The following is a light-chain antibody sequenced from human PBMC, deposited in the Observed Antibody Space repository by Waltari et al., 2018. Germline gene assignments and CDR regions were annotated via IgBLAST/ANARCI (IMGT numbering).Light chain of an antibody. CDR1: QSISSN. CDR2: DAS. CDR3: QQRSIWPLT. J-gene: IGKJ4*01. V-gene: IGKV3-11*01. Sequence: EIVLTQSPATLSLSPGERATLSCRASQSISSNLAWYQFRPGQAPRLLIYDASNRATGIPARFSGSGSGTDCTLTINSLEPEDFAVYYCQQRSIWPLTFGGGTKVEIK.